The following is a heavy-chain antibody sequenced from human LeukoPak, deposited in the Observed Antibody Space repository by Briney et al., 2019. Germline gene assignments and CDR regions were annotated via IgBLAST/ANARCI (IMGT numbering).Heavy chain of an antibody. J-gene: IGHJ3*02. D-gene: IGHD3-3*01. CDR3: ARVLTIFGVVISYGAFDI. V-gene: IGHV4-59*01. CDR1: NASISTYY. CDR2: ISSSGNT. Sequence: SETLSLTCTVFNASISTYYWSWIRQPPGKGLEWIGYISSSGNTNYNPSLKSRLSISVVTSKNQFSLRLTSVTAADTAVYYCARVLTIFGVVISYGAFDIWGQGTVVTVSS.